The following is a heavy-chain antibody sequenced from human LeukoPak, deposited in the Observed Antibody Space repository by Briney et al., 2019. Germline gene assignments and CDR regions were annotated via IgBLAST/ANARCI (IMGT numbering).Heavy chain of an antibody. J-gene: IGHJ4*02. CDR3: ARGREYSGYPRDARY. V-gene: IGHV1-2*02. CDR2: INPSSGGT. D-gene: IGHD5-12*01. CDR1: GYTFTDCH. Sequence: ASVKVSCKASGYTFTDCHIHWVRQAPGQGLEWMGWINPSSGGTKYAQKFQGRVTMTRDTSISTAYMELSRLTSDDTAVYYCARGREYSGYPRDARYWGQGTLVTVSS.